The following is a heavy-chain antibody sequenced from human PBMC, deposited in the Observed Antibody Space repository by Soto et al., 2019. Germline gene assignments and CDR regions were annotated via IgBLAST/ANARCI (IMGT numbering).Heavy chain of an antibody. V-gene: IGHV1-18*01. Sequence: QVPVVQSGGEVKRPGAAVTVSCKVSGFDFKKYGIMWVRQAPGQGLEWMGWISDYYGYINYAQNLQGRVTMTADTSTSTVDMELRSLRTDDTAVYYCARDIDIQPGGCGRCSMSYGGQGTLVTVSS. CDR1: GFDFKKYG. CDR3: ARDIDIQPGGCGRCSMSY. D-gene: IGHD6-19*01. J-gene: IGHJ4*02. CDR2: ISDYYGYI.